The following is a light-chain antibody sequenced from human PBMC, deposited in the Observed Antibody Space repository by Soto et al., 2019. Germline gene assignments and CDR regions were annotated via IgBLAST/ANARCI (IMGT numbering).Light chain of an antibody. CDR3: TSYTSSSTLL. CDR2: EVS. V-gene: IGLV2-14*01. CDR1: SSDVGGYNY. Sequence: QSALTQPASVSGSPGQSITISCTGTSSDVGGYNYVSWYQQHPGKAPKLIIYEVSYRPSGISYRVSCSKSGNTASLTISGLRAEDEADYYCTSYTSSSTLLFGGGTKLTVL. J-gene: IGLJ3*02.